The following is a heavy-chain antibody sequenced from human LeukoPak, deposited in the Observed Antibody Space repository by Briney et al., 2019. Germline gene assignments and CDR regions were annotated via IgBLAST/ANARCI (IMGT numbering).Heavy chain of an antibody. V-gene: IGHV3-21*01. CDR3: AREATGTTGSWFDP. CDR2: ISSSSSYI. Sequence: GGSLRLSCAPSGFTFSSYSMNWVRQAPGKGLEWVSSISSSSSYIYYADSVKGRFTISRDNAKNSLYLQMNSLRAEDTAVYYCAREATGTTGSWFDPWGQGTLVTVSS. CDR1: GFTFSSYS. J-gene: IGHJ5*02. D-gene: IGHD1-1*01.